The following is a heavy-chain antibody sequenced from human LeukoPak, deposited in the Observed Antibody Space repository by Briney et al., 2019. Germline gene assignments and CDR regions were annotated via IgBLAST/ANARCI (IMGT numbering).Heavy chain of an antibody. J-gene: IGHJ5*02. CDR3: ARQTQTGYYDSSGYYRRANRFDP. CDR2: INHSGST. Sequence: SETLSLTCTVSGGSISSYYWSWIRQPPGKGLEWIGEINHSGSTNYNPSLKSRVTISVDTSKNQFSLKLSSVTAADTAVYYCARQTQTGYYDSSGYYRRANRFDPWGQGTLVTVSS. V-gene: IGHV4-59*08. D-gene: IGHD3-22*01. CDR1: GGSISSYY.